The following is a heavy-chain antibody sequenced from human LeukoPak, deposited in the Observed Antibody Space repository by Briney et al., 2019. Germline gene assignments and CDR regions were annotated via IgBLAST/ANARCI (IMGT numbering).Heavy chain of an antibody. CDR3: AKATAAGTAWFDP. CDR2: ISGSGGST. Sequence: GGSLRLSCAASGFTFSSYAMSWVRQAPGKGLEWVSVISGSGGSTYYADSVKGRFTISRDNSKNTLYLQINSLRAEDTAVYYCAKATAAGTAWFDPWGQGTLVTVSS. V-gene: IGHV3-23*01. D-gene: IGHD6-13*01. CDR1: GFTFSSYA. J-gene: IGHJ5*02.